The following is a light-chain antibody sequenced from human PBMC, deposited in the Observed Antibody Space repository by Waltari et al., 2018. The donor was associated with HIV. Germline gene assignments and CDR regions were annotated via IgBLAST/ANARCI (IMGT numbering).Light chain of an antibody. Sequence: QSVLTQPPSVSGAPGQRVTISCTGSSSNIGAGYDVHWYQQLPGTAPKLLIYGISNRPSGVPDLFSGSKSGTSASLAITGLQAEDEADYYCQSYDSSLSAPYVFGTGTKVTVL. J-gene: IGLJ1*01. V-gene: IGLV1-40*01. CDR3: QSYDSSLSAPYV. CDR1: SSNIGAGYD. CDR2: GIS.